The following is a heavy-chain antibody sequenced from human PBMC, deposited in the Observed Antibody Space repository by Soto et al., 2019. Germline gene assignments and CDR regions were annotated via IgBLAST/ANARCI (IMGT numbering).Heavy chain of an antibody. V-gene: IGHV4-39*01. Sequence: QLQLQESGPGLVKPSETLSLTCTVSGGSISSSSYYWGWIRQPPGKGLEWIWSIYYSGSTYYNPSLKSRVTISVDTSKNQFSLKLSSVTAADTAVYYCARQASDCSGGSCYRRPFDYWGQGTLVTVSS. D-gene: IGHD2-15*01. CDR1: GGSISSSSYY. J-gene: IGHJ4*02. CDR2: IYYSGST. CDR3: ARQASDCSGGSCYRRPFDY.